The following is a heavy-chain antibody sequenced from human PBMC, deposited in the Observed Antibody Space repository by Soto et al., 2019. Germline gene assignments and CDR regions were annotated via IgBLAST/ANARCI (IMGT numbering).Heavy chain of an antibody. J-gene: IGHJ5*02. Sequence: EVQLLESGGGLVQPGGSLTLSCAASGFTFSNYAMSWVRQAPGKGLEGVSAISGGGISTYYADSVRGRFTISRDNSRNTLYLRMNRLRAEDTAVYYCARDAISMVRGTNNWFDPWGQGTLVTVSS. V-gene: IGHV3-23*01. D-gene: IGHD3-10*01. CDR3: ARDAISMVRGTNNWFDP. CDR2: ISGGGIST. CDR1: GFTFSNYA.